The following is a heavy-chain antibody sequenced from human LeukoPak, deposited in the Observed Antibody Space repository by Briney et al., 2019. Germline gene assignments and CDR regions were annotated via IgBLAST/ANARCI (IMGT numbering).Heavy chain of an antibody. V-gene: IGHV3-48*03. Sequence: GPSPRLSCAASGPSFSDYEMNWARHAPGKGLEWISYISTSGSTIHYADSVKGRFTISRDNAKNSLYLQMNSLRAEDTAGYYCARGSWDFWGQGNLFTVSS. J-gene: IGHJ4*02. CDR1: GPSFSDYE. D-gene: IGHD3-10*01. CDR2: ISTSGSTI. CDR3: ARGSWDF.